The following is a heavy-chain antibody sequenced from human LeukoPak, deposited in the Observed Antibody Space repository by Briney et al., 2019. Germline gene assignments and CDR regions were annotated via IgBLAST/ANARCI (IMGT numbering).Heavy chain of an antibody. Sequence: GGSLRLSCAASGFTFSDYYMSWIRQAPGKGLEWVSYISSSGSTIYYADSVKGRFTISRDNAKNSLYLQMSSLRAEDTAVYYCARMGYYDFWSGNWFDPWGQGTLVTVSS. CDR1: GFTFSDYY. CDR3: ARMGYYDFWSGNWFDP. CDR2: ISSSGSTI. V-gene: IGHV3-11*01. J-gene: IGHJ5*02. D-gene: IGHD3-3*01.